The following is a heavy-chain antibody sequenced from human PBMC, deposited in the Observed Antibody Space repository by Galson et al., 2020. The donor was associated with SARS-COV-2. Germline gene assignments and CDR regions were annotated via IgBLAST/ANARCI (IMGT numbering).Heavy chain of an antibody. J-gene: IGHJ5*02. D-gene: IGHD3-3*01. CDR3: ARAKRITIFGVVNWFDP. CDR1: GGSISSGDYY. CDR2: IYYSGST. Sequence: ETSETLSLTCTVSGGSISSGDYYWSWIRQPPGKGLEWIGYIYYSGSTYYNPSLKSRVTISVDTPKNQFSLKLSSVTAADTAVYYCARAKRITIFGVVNWFDPWGQGTLVTVSS. V-gene: IGHV4-30-4*01.